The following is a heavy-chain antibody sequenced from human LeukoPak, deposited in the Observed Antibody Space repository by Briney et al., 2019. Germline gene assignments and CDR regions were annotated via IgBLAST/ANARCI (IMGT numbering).Heavy chain of an antibody. CDR1: GFTFSSYS. CDR2: ISSSSSTI. D-gene: IGHD3-3*01. V-gene: IGHV3-48*01. J-gene: IGHJ4*02. CDR3: ARAGDDFWSGYYPYYFDY. Sequence: PGGSLRLSCAASGFTFSSYSMNWVRQAPGKGLEWVSYISSSSSTIYYADSVKGRFTISRDNAKNSLYLQMNSLRAEDTAVYYCARAGDDFWSGYYPYYFDYWGQGTLVTVSS.